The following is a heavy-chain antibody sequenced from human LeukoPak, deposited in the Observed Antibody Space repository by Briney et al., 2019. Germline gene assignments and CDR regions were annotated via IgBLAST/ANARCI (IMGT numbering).Heavy chain of an antibody. D-gene: IGHD3-10*01. J-gene: IGHJ4*02. Sequence: PGGSLRLSCAASGFTFSSYGMSWVRQAPGKGLEWVSAISGSGGSTYYADSVKGRFTISRDNSKNTLYLQMNSLRAEDTAVYYCAKLGRWGSGSSPFDYWGQGTLVTVSS. CDR3: AKLGRWGSGSSPFDY. CDR1: GFTFSSYG. V-gene: IGHV3-23*01. CDR2: ISGSGGST.